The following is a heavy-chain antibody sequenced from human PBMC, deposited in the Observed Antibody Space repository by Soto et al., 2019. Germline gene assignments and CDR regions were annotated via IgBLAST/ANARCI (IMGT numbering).Heavy chain of an antibody. CDR1: GFTFSSYD. CDR2: ISGSGGST. V-gene: IGHV3-23*04. Sequence: EVQLVESGGGLVQPGGSLRLSCAASGFTFSSYDMNWVRQAPGKGLEWVSAISGSGGSTYYADSVKGRFTISRDNFNSTLDLQMNSLRAEDTAVYYCAKGRCSGRSCYSSDYWGQGPLVTVS. D-gene: IGHD2-15*01. J-gene: IGHJ4*02. CDR3: AKGRCSGRSCYSSDY.